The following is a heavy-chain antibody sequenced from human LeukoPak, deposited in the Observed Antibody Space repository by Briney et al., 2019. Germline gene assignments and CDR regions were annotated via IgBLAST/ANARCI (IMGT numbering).Heavy chain of an antibody. J-gene: IGHJ4*02. D-gene: IGHD6-19*01. CDR3: TTYRSGHY. CDR2: VTTKPNNYAT. V-gene: IGHV3-73*01. Sequence: PGGSLRLSCAASGFIFSGSDMHWVRQASGKGLEWVGRVTTKPNNYATTYGASVKGRFTISRDDSANTAYLQMNSLKTEDTAVYYCTTYRSGHYWGQGTLVIVSS. CDR1: GFIFSGSD.